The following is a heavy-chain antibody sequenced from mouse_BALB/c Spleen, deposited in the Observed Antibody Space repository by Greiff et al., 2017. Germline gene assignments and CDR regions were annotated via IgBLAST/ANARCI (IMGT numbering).Heavy chain of an antibody. Sequence: DVMLVESGGGLVQPGGSLKLSCAASGFTFSSYTMSWVRQTPEKRLEWVAYISNGGGSTYYPDTVKGRFTISRDNAKNTLYLQMSSLKSEDTAMYYCARRGITTGFDYWGQGTTLTVSS. CDR1: GFTFSSYT. V-gene: IGHV5-12-2*01. CDR3: ARRGITTGFDY. D-gene: IGHD2-4*01. CDR2: ISNGGGST. J-gene: IGHJ2*01.